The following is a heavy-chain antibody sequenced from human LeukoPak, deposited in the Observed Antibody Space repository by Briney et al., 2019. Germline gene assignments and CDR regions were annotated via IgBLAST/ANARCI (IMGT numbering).Heavy chain of an antibody. V-gene: IGHV3-48*01. CDR3: ANFEPGYTSSWYAEF. Sequence: GGSLRLSCGASGITFSSYSMNWVRQAPGKGLEWVSYISSRGTTKHYADSVKGRFTISRDNAKNALYLQMNSLRVEDTAVYYCANFEPGYTSSWYAEFWGQGTLVTVSS. D-gene: IGHD6-13*01. CDR1: GITFSSYS. CDR2: ISSRGTTK. J-gene: IGHJ4*02.